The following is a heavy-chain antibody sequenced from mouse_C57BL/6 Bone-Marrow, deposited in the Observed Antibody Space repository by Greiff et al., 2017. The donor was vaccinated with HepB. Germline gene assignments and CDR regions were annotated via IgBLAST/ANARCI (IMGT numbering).Heavy chain of an antibody. CDR1: GYTFTSYW. J-gene: IGHJ3*01. Sequence: VKLQQPGAELVMPGASVKLSCKASGYTFTSYWMHWVKQRPGQGLEWIGEIDPSDSYTNYNQKFKGKSTLTVDKSSSTAYMQLSSLTSEDSAVYYCATNYYGSSPAWFAYWGQGTLVTVSA. D-gene: IGHD1-1*01. V-gene: IGHV1-69*01. CDR2: IDPSDSYT. CDR3: ATNYYGSSPAWFAY.